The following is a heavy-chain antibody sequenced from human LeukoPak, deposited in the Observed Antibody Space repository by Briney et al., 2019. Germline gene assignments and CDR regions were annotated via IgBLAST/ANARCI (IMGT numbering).Heavy chain of an antibody. CDR1: GGTFSSYT. D-gene: IGHD2-2*01. Sequence: SVKVSCKASGGTFSSYTISWVRQAPGQGLEWMGRIVPILGIANYAQKFQGRVTITADKSTSTAYMELSSLRSEDTAVYYCLLYCSSTSCDFDYWGQGTLVTVSS. CDR3: LLYCSSTSCDFDY. J-gene: IGHJ4*02. CDR2: IVPILGIA. V-gene: IGHV1-69*02.